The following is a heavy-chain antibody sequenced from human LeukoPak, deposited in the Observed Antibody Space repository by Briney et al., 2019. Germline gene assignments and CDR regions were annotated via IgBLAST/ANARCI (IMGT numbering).Heavy chain of an antibody. CDR2: IIPMFDTP. Sequence: GASVKVSCKASGDTFNSYAIAWVRQAPGQGLEWMGGIIPMFDTPDYAQKFQGRVTMTRDMSTSTVYMELSSLRSEDTAVYYCARSRTTVTTSQMGAFDPWGQGTLVTVSS. CDR1: GDTFNSYA. D-gene: IGHD4-17*01. J-gene: IGHJ5*02. V-gene: IGHV1-69*05. CDR3: ARSRTTVTTSQMGAFDP.